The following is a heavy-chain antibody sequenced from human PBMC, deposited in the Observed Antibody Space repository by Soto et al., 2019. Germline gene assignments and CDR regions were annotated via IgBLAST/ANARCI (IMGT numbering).Heavy chain of an antibody. CDR1: GYTFTGYY. J-gene: IGHJ3*02. Sequence: QVQLVQSGAEVKKPGASVKVSCKASGYTFTGYYMHWVRQAPGQGLEWMGWINPNSGGTNDAQMFQGWANMTRDTSISKAYMELSRRRSDETAVYYCARGAYYYGSSGAFDIWGQGTMVTVSS. D-gene: IGHD3-22*01. CDR2: INPNSGGT. CDR3: ARGAYYYGSSGAFDI. V-gene: IGHV1-2*04.